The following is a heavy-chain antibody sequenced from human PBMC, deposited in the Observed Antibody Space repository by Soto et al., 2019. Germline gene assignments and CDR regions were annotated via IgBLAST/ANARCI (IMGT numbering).Heavy chain of an antibody. D-gene: IGHD4-17*01. CDR1: GGSISSYY. J-gene: IGHJ5*02. V-gene: IGHV4-59*01. Sequence: PSETLSLTCTVSGGSISSYYWSWIRPPPGKGLEWIWYIYYSGSTNYNPSLKSRVTISVDTSKNQFSLKLSSVTAADTAVYYCARAKQDYGGNNWFDPWGQGTLVTVSS. CDR3: ARAKQDYGGNNWFDP. CDR2: IYYSGST.